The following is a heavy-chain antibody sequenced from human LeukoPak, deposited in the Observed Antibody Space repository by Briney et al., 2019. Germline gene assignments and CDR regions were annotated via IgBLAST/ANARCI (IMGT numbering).Heavy chain of an antibody. CDR1: GFTFSDSY. CDR3: AKDMGYCSSATCYGLDY. Sequence: GGSLRLSCGASGFTFSDSYMSWIRQAPGKGLEWVSYISSSGGTMYYADSVKGRFTISRDNSKNTLFLQMNSLRAEDTAIYYCAKDMGYCSSATCYGLDYWGQGTLVTVSS. CDR2: ISSSGGTM. J-gene: IGHJ4*02. D-gene: IGHD2-2*01. V-gene: IGHV3-11*01.